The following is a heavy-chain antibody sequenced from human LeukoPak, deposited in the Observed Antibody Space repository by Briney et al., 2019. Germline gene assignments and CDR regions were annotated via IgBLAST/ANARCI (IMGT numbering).Heavy chain of an antibody. CDR2: ISYDGSNK. J-gene: IGHJ4*02. Sequence: GGSLRLSCAASGFTFSSYAMHWVRQAPGKGLEWVAVISYDGSNKYYADSVKGRFTISRDNSKNTLYLQMNCLRAEDTAVYYCARGEYAHITMVRGVIPKRFDYWGQGTLVTVSS. V-gene: IGHV3-30-3*01. CDR3: ARGEYAHITMVRGVIPKRFDY. CDR1: GFTFSSYA. D-gene: IGHD3-10*01.